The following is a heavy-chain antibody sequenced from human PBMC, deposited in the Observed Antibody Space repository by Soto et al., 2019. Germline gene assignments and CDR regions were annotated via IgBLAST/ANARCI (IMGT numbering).Heavy chain of an antibody. CDR2: IYPGDSDT. V-gene: IGHV5-51*01. Sequence: GESLKISCKGSGYSFTSYWIGWVRQMPGKGLEWMGIIYPGDSDTRYSPSFQGQVTISADKSISTAYLQWGSLKASDTAMYYCARHVGSGACSSTSCKLTTFPNYYYGMDVWGQGTTVTVSS. CDR3: ARHVGSGACSSTSCKLTTFPNYYYGMDV. CDR1: GYSFTSYW. J-gene: IGHJ6*02. D-gene: IGHD2-2*01.